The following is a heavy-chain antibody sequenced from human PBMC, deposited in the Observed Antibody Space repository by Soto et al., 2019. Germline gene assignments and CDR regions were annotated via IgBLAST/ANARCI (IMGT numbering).Heavy chain of an antibody. V-gene: IGHV3-23*01. Sequence: GGSLRRSCAASGFTFSSYVVSWVRQAPGKGLEWVTANSGSGGSTYYVVSVKGRFNNSRDNSKNTMYLQKNAMSAEDTAVYYCGKRGMADWGQGTTVTVSS. J-gene: IGHJ6*02. CDR1: GFTFSSYV. CDR3: GKRGMAD. CDR2: NSGSGGST.